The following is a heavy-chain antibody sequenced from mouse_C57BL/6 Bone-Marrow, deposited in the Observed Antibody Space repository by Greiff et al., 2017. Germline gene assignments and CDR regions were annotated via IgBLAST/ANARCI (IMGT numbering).Heavy chain of an antibody. Sequence: VQLQQSGAELARPGASVKMSCKASGYTFTSYTMHWVKQRPGQGLEWIGYINPSSGDTKYNQKFKDKATLTADKSSSTAYMQLSSLTSEDSAVYYCARWGYYGSSTVLDYWGQGTTLTVSS. CDR2: INPSSGDT. V-gene: IGHV1-4*01. D-gene: IGHD1-1*01. J-gene: IGHJ2*01. CDR3: ARWGYYGSSTVLDY. CDR1: GYTFTSYT.